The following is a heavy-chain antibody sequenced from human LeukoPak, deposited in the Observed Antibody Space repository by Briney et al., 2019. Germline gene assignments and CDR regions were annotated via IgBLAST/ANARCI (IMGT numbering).Heavy chain of an antibody. J-gene: IGHJ3*02. V-gene: IGHV3-48*01. CDR3: AREYSSSSGRAFDI. CDR1: GFTFTTYT. CDR2: ISSSSATI. Sequence: GGSLRLSCAASGFTFTTYTMNWVRQAPGKGLEWVSYISSSSATIYYADSVKGRFTISRDNAKNSLHLQMNSLRAEDTAVYYCAREYSSSSGRAFDIWGQGTMVTVSS. D-gene: IGHD6-6*01.